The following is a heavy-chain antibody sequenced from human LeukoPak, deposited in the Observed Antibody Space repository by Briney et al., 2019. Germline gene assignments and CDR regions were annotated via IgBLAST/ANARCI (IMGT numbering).Heavy chain of an antibody. CDR1: GFTFSSYA. CDR2: ISGSGGST. CDR3: AQEVRFGQVSSRY. V-gene: IGHV3-23*01. D-gene: IGHD3-10*01. J-gene: IGHJ4*02. Sequence: GGSLRLSCAASGFTFSSYAMSWVRQAPGKGLECVSAISGSGGSTYYADSVKGRFTISRDNSQNMLYLQMNSLRAEDTAVYYCAQEVRFGQVSSRYWGQGSLVTVSS.